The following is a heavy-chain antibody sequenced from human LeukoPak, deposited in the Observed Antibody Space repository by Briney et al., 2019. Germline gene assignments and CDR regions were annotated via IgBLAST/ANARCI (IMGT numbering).Heavy chain of an antibody. D-gene: IGHD5-18*01. CDR3: ARGLLRDGYPYTYSFDY. J-gene: IGHJ4*02. CDR2: ISAYNGNT. Sequence: ASVKVSCKASGYTFTSYGISWVRQAPGQGLEWMGWISAYNGNTNYAQKLQGRVTMATDTSTSTAYMELRSLRSDDTAVYYCARGLLRDGYPYTYSFDYWGQGALVTVSS. V-gene: IGHV1-18*01. CDR1: GYTFTSYG.